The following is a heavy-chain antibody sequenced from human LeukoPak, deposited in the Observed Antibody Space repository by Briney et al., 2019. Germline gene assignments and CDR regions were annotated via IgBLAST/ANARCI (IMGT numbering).Heavy chain of an antibody. CDR2: ISGSGGST. J-gene: IGHJ4*02. V-gene: IGHV3-23*01. CDR1: GFTFSSYA. CDR3: ARNGDQFYYDSSGSPALGY. Sequence: PGGSLRLSCAASGFTFSSYAMSWVRQAPGKGLEWVSAISGSGGSTYYADSVRGRFTISRDTAKNSLYLQMNSLRTEDTALYYCARNGDQFYYDSSGSPALGYWGQGTLVTVSS. D-gene: IGHD3-22*01.